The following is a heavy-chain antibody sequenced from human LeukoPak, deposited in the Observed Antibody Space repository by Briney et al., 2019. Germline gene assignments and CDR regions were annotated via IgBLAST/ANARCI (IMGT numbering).Heavy chain of an antibody. Sequence: PGGSLRLSCAASGFTFNIFSMNWVRQAPGKGLELVSSISSSSSYIYYADSVKGRFTISRDNAKNSLYLQMSSLRAEDTAVYYCAREFADYWGQGTLVTVPS. CDR3: AREFADY. V-gene: IGHV3-21*01. CDR2: ISSSSSYI. J-gene: IGHJ4*02. CDR1: GFTFNIFS.